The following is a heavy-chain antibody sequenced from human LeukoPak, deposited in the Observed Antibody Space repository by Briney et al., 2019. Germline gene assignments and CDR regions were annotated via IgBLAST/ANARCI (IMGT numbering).Heavy chain of an antibody. V-gene: IGHV4-59*01. J-gene: IGHJ4*02. Sequence: PSETLSLTCTVSDDSINTYYWNWIRQPPGKGLEWIGYIYYSVNTNYNPSLKSRVTISVDTSKNQLSLKLRSVTAADTAVYYCARAQGYNYGRLDYWGQGTLVTVSS. CDR1: DDSINTYY. D-gene: IGHD5-18*01. CDR3: ARAQGYNYGRLDY. CDR2: IYYSVNT.